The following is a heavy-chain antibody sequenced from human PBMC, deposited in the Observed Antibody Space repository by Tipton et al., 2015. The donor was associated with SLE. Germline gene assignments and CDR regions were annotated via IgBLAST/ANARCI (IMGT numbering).Heavy chain of an antibody. V-gene: IGHV4-4*08. D-gene: IGHD3-16*01. Sequence: GLVKPSETLSLTCTVSGGSISSHYWSWIRQPPGKGLEWVGHIYTNGRTNYNPSLRSRLTISLDMSKNQFSLRLRSVTAADTAVYYCARAMGGAIMDANYWGQGTLVTVS. CDR2: IYTNGRT. CDR3: ARAMGGAIMDANY. J-gene: IGHJ4*02. CDR1: GGSISSHY.